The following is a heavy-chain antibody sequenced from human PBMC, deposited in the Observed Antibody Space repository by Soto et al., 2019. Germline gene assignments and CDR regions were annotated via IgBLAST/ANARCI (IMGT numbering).Heavy chain of an antibody. CDR2: IIPVFGTP. Sequence: QEQLVQSGAEVKKPGSSVKVSCKASGGTFSSFTINWVRQAPGQGLEWMGGIIPVFGTPNYAQKFQGRVTITADESTSTAYMELSSLRSEDTAVYYCARDLDNDSSGYLHDYWGQGTLVTVSS. CDR3: ARDLDNDSSGYLHDY. J-gene: IGHJ4*02. D-gene: IGHD3-22*01. CDR1: GGTFSSFT. V-gene: IGHV1-69*01.